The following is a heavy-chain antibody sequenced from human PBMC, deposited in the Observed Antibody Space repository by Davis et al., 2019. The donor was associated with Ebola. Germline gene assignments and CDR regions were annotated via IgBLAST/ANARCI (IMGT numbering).Heavy chain of an antibody. Sequence: GASLKISCAASVFTFSNYCTPWVRQSAGTGLAWVAVIWYDGSNKKYPEFVKGRFAISRDNSNNTLYLQIHSLRAEDTALYYCAKGRSGSAFPPDYWGQGALVTVAS. D-gene: IGHD1-26*01. CDR1: VFTFSNYC. J-gene: IGHJ4*02. CDR2: IWYDGSNK. V-gene: IGHV3-33*06. CDR3: AKGRSGSAFPPDY.